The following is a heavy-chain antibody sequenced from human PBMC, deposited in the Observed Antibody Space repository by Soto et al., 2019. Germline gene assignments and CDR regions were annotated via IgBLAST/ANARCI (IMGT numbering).Heavy chain of an antibody. V-gene: IGHV4-31*03. CDR2: IYYSGST. Sequence: QVQLQESGPGLVKLSQTLSLTCTVSGGSISSGGYYWSWIRQHPGKGLEWIGYIYYSGSTYYNPSLKSRVTISVDTSKNQFSLKLSSVTAADTAVYYCARDMDDYGNDAFDIWGQGTMVTVSS. CDR1: GGSISSGGYY. CDR3: ARDMDDYGNDAFDI. D-gene: IGHD4-17*01. J-gene: IGHJ3*02.